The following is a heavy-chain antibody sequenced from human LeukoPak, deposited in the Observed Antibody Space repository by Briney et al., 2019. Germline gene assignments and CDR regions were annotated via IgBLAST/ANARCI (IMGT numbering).Heavy chain of an antibody. CDR3: ARALSGWYGVNYYYMDV. CDR1: GGSFSGYY. J-gene: IGHJ6*03. V-gene: IGHV4-34*01. CDR2: VNHSGST. D-gene: IGHD6-19*01. Sequence: SETLSLTCAVYGGSFSGYYWSWIRQPPGKGLEWIGEVNHSGSTNYNPSLKSRVTISVDTSKNQFSLKLSSVTAADTAVYYCARALSGWYGVNYYYMDVWGKGTTVTISS.